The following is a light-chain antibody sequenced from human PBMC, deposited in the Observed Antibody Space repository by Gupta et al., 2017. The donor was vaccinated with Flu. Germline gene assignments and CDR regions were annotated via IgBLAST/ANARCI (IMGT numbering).Light chain of an antibody. CDR3: SSYTSSSTSKV. CDR2: EVS. V-gene: IGLV2-14*01. Sequence: QSALTQPASVSGSPGQSITISCTGTSSDVGGYNYVSWYQQHPGKAPKLMIYEVSNRPSGVSSRFSGSKSGNTASLTISGLQAEDEADYYCSSYTSSSTSKVFGGGTKLTVL. J-gene: IGLJ2*01. CDR1: SSDVGGYNY.